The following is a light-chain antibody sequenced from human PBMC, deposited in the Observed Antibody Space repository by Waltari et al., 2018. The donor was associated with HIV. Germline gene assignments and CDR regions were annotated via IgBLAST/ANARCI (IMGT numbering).Light chain of an antibody. CDR1: SGSVSTNYY. J-gene: IGLJ2*01. CDR3: CSYAGTYTFVV. Sequence: QTVVTQEPSFSVSPGGTVTLTCGLSSGSVSTNYYPSWYQQTPGQAPRTLIYSTNTRSSGVPDRFSGSILGNKAALTITGAQADDESDYYCCSYAGTYTFVVFGGGTKLTVL. V-gene: IGLV8-61*01. CDR2: STN.